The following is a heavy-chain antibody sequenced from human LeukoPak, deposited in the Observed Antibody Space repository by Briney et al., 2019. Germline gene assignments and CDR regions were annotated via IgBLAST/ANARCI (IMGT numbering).Heavy chain of an antibody. V-gene: IGHV4-59*01. D-gene: IGHD6-13*01. J-gene: IGHJ6*03. CDR1: GGSISSYY. CDR2: IYYSGST. Sequence: TSETLSLTCTVSGGSISSYYWSWIRQPPGKGLEWLGYIYYSGSTNYNPSLKSRVTISVDTSKNQFSLKLSSVTAADTAVYYCARVRSSSWYTASYYYYMDVWGKGTTVTVSS. CDR3: ARVRSSSWYTASYYYYMDV.